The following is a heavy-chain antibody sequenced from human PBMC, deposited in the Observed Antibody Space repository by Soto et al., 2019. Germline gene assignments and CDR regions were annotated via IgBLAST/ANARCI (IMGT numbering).Heavy chain of an antibody. D-gene: IGHD2-15*01. CDR1: GGTFSSYA. CDR3: ATIVVVVAEDTSGGFY. J-gene: IGHJ4*02. V-gene: IGHV1-69*01. Sequence: QVQLVQSGAEVKKPGSSVKVSCKASGGTFSSYAISWVRQAPGQGLEWMGGVSPIFGTADYAQKFQGRVTITADESTSTAYMELSSLRSEDTAVYYCATIVVVVAEDTSGGFYWGQGTLVTVSS. CDR2: VSPIFGTA.